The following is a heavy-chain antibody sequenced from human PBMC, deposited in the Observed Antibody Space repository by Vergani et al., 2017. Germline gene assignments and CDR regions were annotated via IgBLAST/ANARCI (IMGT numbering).Heavy chain of an antibody. V-gene: IGHV1-18*01. CDR1: GYTFTSYG. CDR3: ARADSGSYLYWFDP. D-gene: IGHD1-26*01. J-gene: IGHJ5*02. Sequence: QVQLVQPGAEVKKPGASVKVSCKASGYTFTSYGISWVRQAPGQGLEWMGWISAYNGNTNYAQKLQGRVTMTTDTSTSTVYMELSSLRSEDTAVYYCARADSGSYLYWFDPWGQGTLVTVSS. CDR2: ISAYNGNT.